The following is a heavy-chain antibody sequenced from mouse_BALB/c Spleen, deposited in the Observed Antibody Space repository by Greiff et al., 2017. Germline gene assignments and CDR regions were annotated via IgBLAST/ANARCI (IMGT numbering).Heavy chain of an antibody. CDR3: ARPYGSRVPYWYFDV. CDR1: GFTFTDYY. Sequence: EVKLVESGGGLVQPGGSLRLSCATSGFTFTDYYMSWVRQPPGKALEWLGFIRNKANGYTTEYSASVKGRFTISRDNSQSILYLQMNTLRAEDSATYYCARPYGSRVPYWYFDVWGAGTTVTVSS. CDR2: IRNKANGYTT. D-gene: IGHD1-1*01. J-gene: IGHJ1*01. V-gene: IGHV7-3*02.